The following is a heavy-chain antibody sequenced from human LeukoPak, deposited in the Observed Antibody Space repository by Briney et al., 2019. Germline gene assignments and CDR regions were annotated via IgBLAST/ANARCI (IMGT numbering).Heavy chain of an antibody. Sequence: GGSLRLSCAASGFTFSSDWMHWVRQAPGKGLKWVSSITSSSSYLYYADSVKGRFTISRDNAKNSLYLQMNSLRAEDTAVYYCARDKGYCSGDSCYYYGMDVWGQGTTVTVSS. D-gene: IGHD2-15*01. CDR2: ITSSSSYL. CDR3: ARDKGYCSGDSCYYYGMDV. CDR1: GFTFSSDW. J-gene: IGHJ6*02. V-gene: IGHV3-21*01.